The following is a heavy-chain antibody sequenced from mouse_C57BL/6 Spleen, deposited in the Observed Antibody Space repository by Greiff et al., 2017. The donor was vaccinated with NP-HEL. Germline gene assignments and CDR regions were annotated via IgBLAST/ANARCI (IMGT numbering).Heavy chain of an antibody. J-gene: IGHJ4*01. Sequence: EVQLVESGGGLVQPGGSLKLSCAASGFTFSDYYMYWVRQTPEKRLEWVAYISNGGGSTYYPDTVKGRFTISRDNAKNTLYLQMSRLKAEDTAMYYCARQELTGTWGIPYAMDYWGQGTSVTVSS. V-gene: IGHV5-12*01. CDR1: GFTFSDYY. D-gene: IGHD4-1*01. CDR2: ISNGGGST. CDR3: ARQELTGTWGIPYAMDY.